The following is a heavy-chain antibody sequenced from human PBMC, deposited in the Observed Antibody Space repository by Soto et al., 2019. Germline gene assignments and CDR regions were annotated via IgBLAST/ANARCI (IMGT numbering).Heavy chain of an antibody. Sequence: QITLKESGPPLVKPTQTLTLTCTVSGFSLITNGVGVGWIRQPPGKALEWLALIYWDDDKRYSPSLKSSLTITKDTSKKQVVLTMTNMDPVDTATYYCARHHSGSYFDYWGQGTLVTVSS. V-gene: IGHV2-5*02. CDR1: GFSLITNGVG. CDR2: IYWDDDK. CDR3: ARHHSGSYFDY. J-gene: IGHJ4*02. D-gene: IGHD1-26*01.